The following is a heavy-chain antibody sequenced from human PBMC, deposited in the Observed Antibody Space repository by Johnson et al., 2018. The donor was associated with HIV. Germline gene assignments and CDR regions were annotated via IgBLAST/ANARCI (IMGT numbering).Heavy chain of an antibody. CDR1: GFTFSSYW. CDR2: INSDGSST. D-gene: IGHD4-17*01. Sequence: VQLVESGGGVVQPGGSLRLSCAASGFTFSSYWMHWVRQAPGKGLVWVSRINSDGSSTSYADSVKGRFTISRDNAKNTLYLQMNSLRAEDTAVYYCARGGDYDEGAFDSWGQGTMVTVSS. J-gene: IGHJ3*02. V-gene: IGHV3-74*02. CDR3: ARGGDYDEGAFDS.